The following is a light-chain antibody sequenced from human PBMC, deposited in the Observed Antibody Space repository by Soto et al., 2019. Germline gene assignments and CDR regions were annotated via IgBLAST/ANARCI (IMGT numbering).Light chain of an antibody. CDR1: QSVSIY. Sequence: EIVLTQSPATLSLSPGERATLSCRASQSVSIYLAWYQHRPGQAPRLLIYDASKRATGIPARFSGSGSGTDFTLTISSLEPEAFAVYYCQQRSDWPRTFGGGTKVEI. CDR2: DAS. CDR3: QQRSDWPRT. J-gene: IGKJ4*01. V-gene: IGKV3-11*01.